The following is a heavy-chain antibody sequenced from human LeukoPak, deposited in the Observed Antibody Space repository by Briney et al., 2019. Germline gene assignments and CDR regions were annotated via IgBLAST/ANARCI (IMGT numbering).Heavy chain of an antibody. CDR3: ARSRYSSPMWYYSPGDYFDY. D-gene: IGHD6-13*01. J-gene: IGHJ4*02. V-gene: IGHV3-7*01. Sequence: GGSLRLSCAASGFTFSSYWMSWVRQAPGKGLEWEANIKQDGSAKNYGDSAKGRFTISRDNAKNSLYLRMNSLRVEDTAVYYRARSRYSSPMWYYSPGDYFDYWGQGTLVTVSS. CDR2: IKQDGSAK. CDR1: GFTFSSYW.